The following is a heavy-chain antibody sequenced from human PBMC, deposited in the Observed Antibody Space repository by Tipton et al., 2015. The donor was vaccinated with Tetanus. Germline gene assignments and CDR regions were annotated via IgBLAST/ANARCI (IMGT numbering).Heavy chain of an antibody. J-gene: IGHJ3*02. CDR1: GGTFSSYA. V-gene: IGHV1-69*01. CDR3: ARDSFIEMAIHRANDAFDI. D-gene: IGHD5-24*01. CDR2: IIPIFGTA. Sequence: QVQLVQSGAEVKKPGSSVKVSCKASGGTFSSYAISWVRQAPGQGLEWMGGIIPIFGTANYAQKFQGRVTITADESTSTAYMELSSLRSEDTAVYYCARDSFIEMAIHRANDAFDIWGQGTMVTVSS.